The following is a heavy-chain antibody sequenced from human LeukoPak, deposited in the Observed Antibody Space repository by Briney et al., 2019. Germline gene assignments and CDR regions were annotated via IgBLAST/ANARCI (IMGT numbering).Heavy chain of an antibody. Sequence: ASVKVSCKASGYTFTSYGISWVPQAPGQGLEWMGWISAYNGNTNYAQKLQGRVTMTTDTSTSTAYMELRSLRSDDTAVYYCARDLGYSSGGSCYWGWFDPWGQGTLVTVSP. J-gene: IGHJ5*02. CDR3: ARDLGYSSGGSCYWGWFDP. D-gene: IGHD2-15*01. CDR1: GYTFTSYG. CDR2: ISAYNGNT. V-gene: IGHV1-18*01.